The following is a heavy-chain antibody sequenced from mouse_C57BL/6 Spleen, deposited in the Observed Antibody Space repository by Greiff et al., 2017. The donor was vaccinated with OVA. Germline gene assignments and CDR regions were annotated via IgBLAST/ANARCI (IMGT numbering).Heavy chain of an antibody. CDR2: IDPSDSYT. J-gene: IGHJ2*01. V-gene: IGHV1-50*01. Sequence: QVQLQQPGAELVKPGASVKLSCKASGYTFTSYWMQWVKQRPGQGLEWIGEIDPSDSYTNYNQKFKGKATLTVDTSSSTAYMQLSSLTSEDSAVYYCVYFDYWGQGTTLTVSS. CDR3: VYFDY. CDR1: GYTFTSYW.